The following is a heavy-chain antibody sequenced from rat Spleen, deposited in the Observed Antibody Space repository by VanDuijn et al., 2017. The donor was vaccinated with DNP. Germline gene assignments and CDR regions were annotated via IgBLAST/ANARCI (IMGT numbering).Heavy chain of an antibody. CDR2: IGSPAYAP. CDR1: GFTFSAYY. V-gene: IGHV5-22*01. J-gene: IGHJ2*01. CDR3: VRWNSGHFDY. D-gene: IGHD4-3*01. Sequence: EVQLVESGGDLVQPGRSLKLSCAASGFTFSAYYMAWVRQAPAKGLEWVAYIGSPAYAPYHTDSVKGRFAISRDNAKSTLYLQMNSLRSEDMATYYCVRWNSGHFDYWGQGVMVTVSS.